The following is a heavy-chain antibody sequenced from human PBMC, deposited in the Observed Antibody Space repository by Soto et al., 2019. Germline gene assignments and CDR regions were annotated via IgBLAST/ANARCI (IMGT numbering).Heavy chain of an antibody. CDR2: VNHRGST. J-gene: IGHJ5*02. V-gene: IGHV4-34*01. CDR3: ARVEGGRIAVFPPNTHRRNNWLAP. Sequence: QVQLQQWGAGLVKPSETLSLTCAVYRASLDGYWWTWIRQPPGQGLEWIGEVNHRGSTNYSPSLGSRVTISVDTGKNQFSLNLRSVTAADTAVYYCARVEGGRIAVFPPNTHRRNNWLAPWGQGTLVTVST. CDR1: RASLDGYW. D-gene: IGHD2-21*01.